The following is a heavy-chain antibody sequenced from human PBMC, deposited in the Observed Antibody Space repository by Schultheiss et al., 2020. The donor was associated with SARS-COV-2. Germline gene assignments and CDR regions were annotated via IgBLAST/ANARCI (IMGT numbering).Heavy chain of an antibody. Sequence: SLKISCAASGFTFDDYAMHWVRQAPGKGLEWVSGISWNSGSIGYADSVKGRFTISRDNAKNSLYLQMNSLRAEDTAVYYCARDLKAPFNWGQGTLVTVSS. CDR1: GFTFDDYA. CDR2: ISWNSGSI. V-gene: IGHV3-9*01. CDR3: ARDLKAPFN. J-gene: IGHJ4*02.